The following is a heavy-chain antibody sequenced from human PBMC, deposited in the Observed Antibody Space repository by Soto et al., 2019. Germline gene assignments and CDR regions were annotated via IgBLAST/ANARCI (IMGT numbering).Heavy chain of an antibody. CDR1: GFTFSDYY. D-gene: IGHD6-13*01. CDR2: ISSSSSYT. V-gene: IGHV3-11*06. Sequence: GSLRPSCSASGFTFSDYYMSWIRQAPGKGLEWVSYISSSSSYTNYADSVKGRFTISRDNAKNSLYLQMNSLRAEDTAVYYCALNSSPAYWGQGTLVTVSS. J-gene: IGHJ4*02. CDR3: ALNSSPAY.